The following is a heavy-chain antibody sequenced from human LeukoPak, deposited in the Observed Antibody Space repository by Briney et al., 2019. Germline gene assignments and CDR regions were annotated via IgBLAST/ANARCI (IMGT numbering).Heavy chain of an antibody. CDR2: INPNSGGT. CDR3: ARPVLGIDCSSTSCSDY. D-gene: IGHD2-2*01. CDR1: AYALTGYF. V-gene: IGHV1-2*02. Sequence: ASVKVSCKASAYALTGYFIHWVRQAPGQGLEWMGWINPNSGGTNYAQNFQGRVIMTRDTSISTAYMELSRLRSDDTAVYYCARPVLGIDCSSTSCSDYWGQGTLVTVSS. J-gene: IGHJ4*02.